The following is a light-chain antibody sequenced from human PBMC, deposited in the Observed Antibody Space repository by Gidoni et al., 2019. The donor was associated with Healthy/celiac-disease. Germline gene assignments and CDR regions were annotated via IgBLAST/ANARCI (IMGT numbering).Light chain of an antibody. V-gene: IGKV3-20*01. CDR1: VSSSY. Sequence: VSSSYLAWYQQKPGQAPRLLIYGASSRATGIPDRFSGSGSGTDFTLTISRLEPEDFAVYYCQQYGSSWTFXXXTKVGIK. CDR2: GAS. CDR3: QQYGSSWT. J-gene: IGKJ1*01.